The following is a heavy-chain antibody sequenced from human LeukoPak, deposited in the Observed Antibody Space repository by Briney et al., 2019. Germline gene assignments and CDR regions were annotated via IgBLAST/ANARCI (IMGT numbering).Heavy chain of an antibody. CDR3: ARGSTTMTTFDY. J-gene: IGHJ4*02. CDR2: IIPIFGTA. V-gene: IGHV1-69*05. CDR1: GGTFSSYS. D-gene: IGHD4-17*01. Sequence: ASVKVSCKASGGTFSSYSISWVRQAPGQGLEWMGGIIPIFGTANYAQNFQGRVTITTDESTSTAYMELSSLRSEDTAVYYCARGSTTMTTFDYWGQGTLVTVSS.